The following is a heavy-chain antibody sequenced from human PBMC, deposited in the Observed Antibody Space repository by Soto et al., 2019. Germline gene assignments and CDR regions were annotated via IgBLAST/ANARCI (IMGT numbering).Heavy chain of an antibody. CDR2: IYWDDDK. J-gene: IGHJ4*02. D-gene: IGHD7-27*01. V-gene: IGHV2-5*02. Sequence: QITLKESGPPLVKPTQTLTLTCTFSGFSLSTSGVGVGWIRQPPGKALEWLALIYWDDDKRYSPSLKSRLTSTXXPXKXXVVLTMTHMDPVDTATYYCAHSLIPNWGSRGAFDYWGQGTLVTVSS. CDR1: GFSLSTSGVG. CDR3: AHSLIPNWGSRGAFDY.